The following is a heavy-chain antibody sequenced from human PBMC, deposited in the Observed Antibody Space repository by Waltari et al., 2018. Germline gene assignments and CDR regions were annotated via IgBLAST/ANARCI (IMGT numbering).Heavy chain of an antibody. D-gene: IGHD6-25*01. CDR1: GFVFSDYS. V-gene: IGHV3-21*06. CDR2: MSRNSEYI. Sequence: EVLLVESGGGLVKPGGSLRLSCAASGFVFSDYSMNWVRQAPGKGLEWVSSMSRNSEYIHSTDSVKCRFTISRDNAKNLVYLQMNGLRAEDTAVYYCARADSGYQYYYYYYGMDVWGQGTTVTVSS. CDR3: ARADSGYQYYYYYYGMDV. J-gene: IGHJ6*02.